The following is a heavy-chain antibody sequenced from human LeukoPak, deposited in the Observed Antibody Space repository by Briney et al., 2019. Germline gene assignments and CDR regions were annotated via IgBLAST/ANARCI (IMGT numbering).Heavy chain of an antibody. CDR1: GFTFSSYG. D-gene: IGHD5-12*01. J-gene: IGHJ4*02. V-gene: IGHV3-30*18. Sequence: PGRSLRLSCAASGFTFSSYGMHWVRQAPGKGLEWVAAISYDGSKKYYADSVKGRFTISRDNSMNTLYLQMNSLRAEDTAVYYCAKGGYSGSAYFDYRGQGTLVTVSS. CDR2: ISYDGSKK. CDR3: AKGGYSGSAYFDY.